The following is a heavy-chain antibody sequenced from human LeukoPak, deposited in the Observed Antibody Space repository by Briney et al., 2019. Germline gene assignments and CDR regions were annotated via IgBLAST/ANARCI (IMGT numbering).Heavy chain of an antibody. CDR2: INQDGSKK. J-gene: IGHJ4*02. CDR3: ARDRERCSGGSCYTFDY. CDR1: RFTFSNYW. V-gene: IGHV3-7*01. D-gene: IGHD2-15*01. Sequence: PGGSLRLSCVASRFTFSNYWMSWVRQAPGKGLEWVANINQDGSKKPYADSMKGRFTISRDNSKNTLYLQMNSLRAEDTAVYYCARDRERCSGGSCYTFDYWGQGTLVTVSS.